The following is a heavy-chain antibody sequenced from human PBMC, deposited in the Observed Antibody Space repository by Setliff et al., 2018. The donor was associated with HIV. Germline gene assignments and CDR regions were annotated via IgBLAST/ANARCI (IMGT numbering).Heavy chain of an antibody. CDR1: GGTFSSYA. CDR3: AGDLFPYYHDSSPYYPPGY. V-gene: IGHV1-69*10. Sequence: SVKVSCKASGGTFSSYAISWVRQAPGQGLEWMGGIIPILGIANYAQKFQGRVTITTDESTSTAYMELSSLRSEDTAVYYCAGDLFPYYHDSSPYYPPGYWGQGTLVTVSS. J-gene: IGHJ4*02. CDR2: IIPILGIA. D-gene: IGHD3-22*01.